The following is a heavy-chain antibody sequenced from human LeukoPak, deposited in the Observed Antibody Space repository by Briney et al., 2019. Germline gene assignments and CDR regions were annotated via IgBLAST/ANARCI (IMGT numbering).Heavy chain of an antibody. V-gene: IGHV7-4-1*02. CDR1: GYTFTNYA. D-gene: IGHD1-26*01. CDR2: INTNSGNP. CDR3: ARAWEGMDV. Sequence: ASAKVSCKASGYTFTNYAMNWVRQAPGQGLEWMGWINTNSGNPTYAQGFTGRFVFSLDTSVSTAYLQISSLKADDTAVYYCARAWEGMDVWGQGTTVTVSS. J-gene: IGHJ6*02.